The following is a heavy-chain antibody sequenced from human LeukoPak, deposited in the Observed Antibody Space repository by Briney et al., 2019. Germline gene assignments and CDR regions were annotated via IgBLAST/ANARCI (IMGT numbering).Heavy chain of an antibody. CDR1: GFTLRTYW. V-gene: IGHV3-7*01. Sequence: GGSLRLSCAAPGFTLRTYWMSWVRQAPGKGLELVASTKRDGSEKYYVDSVKGRFTISRDNAKNSLYLQMNSLRAEDTAVYHCVREASGGSKGVSGIFDIWGQGTLVTVSS. CDR3: VREASGGSKGVSGIFDI. D-gene: IGHD2-15*01. CDR2: TKRDGSEK. J-gene: IGHJ3*02.